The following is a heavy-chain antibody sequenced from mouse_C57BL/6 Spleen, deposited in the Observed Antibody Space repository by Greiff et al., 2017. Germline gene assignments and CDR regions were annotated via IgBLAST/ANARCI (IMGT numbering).Heavy chain of an antibody. CDR2: IAPSDSET. V-gene: IGHV1-52*01. Sequence: QVQLQQPGAELVRPGSSVKLSCKASGYTFTSYWMPWVKQKPRQGLEWIGNIAPSDSETHYKQKVKDKATLTVDKSSSTVYLQLSSLTSEDSAVYSCSRERGTTDWYFDVWGTGTTVTVSS. CDR1: GYTFTSYW. CDR3: SRERGTTDWYFDV. D-gene: IGHD2-14*01. J-gene: IGHJ1*03.